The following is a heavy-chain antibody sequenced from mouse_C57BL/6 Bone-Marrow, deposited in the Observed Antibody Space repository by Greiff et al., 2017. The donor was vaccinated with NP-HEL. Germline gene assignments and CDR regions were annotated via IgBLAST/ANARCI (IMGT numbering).Heavy chain of an antibody. D-gene: IGHD2-3*01. CDR1: GFTFSDYG. V-gene: IGHV5-17*01. J-gene: IGHJ2*01. Sequence: EVHLVESGGGLVKPGGSLKLSCAASGFTFSDYGMHWVRQAPEKGLEWVAYISSGSSTIYYADTVKGRFTITRDNAKNTLFLQMTSLRSEDTAMYYCASTRDLYDGYPFDYWGQGTTLTVSS. CDR3: ASTRDLYDGYPFDY. CDR2: ISSGSSTI.